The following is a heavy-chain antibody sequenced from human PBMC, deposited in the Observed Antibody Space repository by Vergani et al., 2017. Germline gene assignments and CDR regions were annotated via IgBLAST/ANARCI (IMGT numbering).Heavy chain of an antibody. J-gene: IGHJ3*02. CDR1: GFTFIMHA. V-gene: IGHV3-23*04. D-gene: IGHD6-19*01. CDR2: LIASDRRT. Sequence: EVQLVESGGGLVKPGGSLRLSCAASGFTFIMHAMSWVRQAPGKGLEWVSTLIASDRRTHYADSVKGRFTISRDNSKNTLFLHMNSLRPEDTAVYYCAKVGRSEVAGTFGAFDIWGQGTMVTVSS. CDR3: AKVGRSEVAGTFGAFDI.